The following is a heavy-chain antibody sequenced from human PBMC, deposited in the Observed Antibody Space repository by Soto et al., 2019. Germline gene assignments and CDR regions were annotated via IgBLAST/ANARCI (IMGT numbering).Heavy chain of an antibody. V-gene: IGHV3-7*03. CDR3: AREAVPAAMPICYNYYGMWV. CDR2: IKQDGSEK. CDR1: GFTFSSYW. Sequence: PGGSLRLSCAASGFTFSSYWMSWVRQAPGKGLEWVANIKQDGSEKYYVDSVTGRFTISRGNAKNSLYLQMNSLRAEDTAVYYCAREAVPAAMPICYNYYGMWVWGQGSTVTIAS. D-gene: IGHD2-2*01. J-gene: IGHJ6*02.